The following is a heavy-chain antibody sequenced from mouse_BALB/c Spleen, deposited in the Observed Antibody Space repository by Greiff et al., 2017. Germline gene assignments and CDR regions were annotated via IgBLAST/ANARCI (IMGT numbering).Heavy chain of an antibody. CDR2: INSNGGST. Sequence: EVQLVESGGGLVQPGGSLKLSCAASGFTFSSYGMPWVRQTPDKRLELVATINSNGGSTYYPDSVKGRFTISRDNAKNTLYLQMSSLKSEDTAMYYCARYGNYGAWFAYWGQGTLVTVSA. CDR3: ARYGNYGAWFAY. V-gene: IGHV5-6-3*01. J-gene: IGHJ3*01. CDR1: GFTFSSYG. D-gene: IGHD2-1*01.